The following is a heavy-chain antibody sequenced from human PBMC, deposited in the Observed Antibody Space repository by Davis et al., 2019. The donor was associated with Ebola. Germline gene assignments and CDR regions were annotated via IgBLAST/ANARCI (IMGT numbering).Heavy chain of an antibody. J-gene: IGHJ4*02. CDR1: GFTFSSYW. D-gene: IGHD5-18*01. Sequence: GESLKISCAASGFTFSSYWMSWVRQAPGKGLEWVAVISYDGSNKYYADSVKGRFTISRDNSKNTVHVQMNGLRAEDTAVYYCARGVDSTRDFDYWGQGTLVTVSS. CDR3: ARGVDSTRDFDY. V-gene: IGHV3-30*03. CDR2: ISYDGSNK.